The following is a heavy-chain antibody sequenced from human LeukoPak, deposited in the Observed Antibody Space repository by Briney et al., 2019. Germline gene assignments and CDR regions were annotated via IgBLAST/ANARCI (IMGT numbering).Heavy chain of an antibody. D-gene: IGHD3-3*01. CDR2: ISSSGSTI. Sequence: GGSLRLSCAASGFTFSDYYMSWVRQAPGKGLEWVSYISSSGSTIYYADSVKGRFTISRDNAKNSLYLQMNSLRAEDTAVYYCARDTLGITIFGVVTPIDYWGQGTLVTVSS. J-gene: IGHJ4*02. V-gene: IGHV3-11*04. CDR1: GFTFSDYY. CDR3: ARDTLGITIFGVVTPIDY.